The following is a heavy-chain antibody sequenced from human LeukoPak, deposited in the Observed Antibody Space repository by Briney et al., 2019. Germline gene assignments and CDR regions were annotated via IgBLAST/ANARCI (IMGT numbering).Heavy chain of an antibody. V-gene: IGHV3-64*01. CDR3: ARSTAFVVTPVDY. J-gene: IGHJ4*02. D-gene: IGHD4-23*01. CDR1: GFTFSSYA. CDR2: ISSNGGST. Sequence: GGSLRLSCAASGFTFSSYAMHWVRQAPGKGLEYVSAISSNGGSTYYANSVKGRFTISRDNSKNTLYLQMGSLRAEDMAVYYCARSTAFVVTPVDYWGQRTLVTVSS.